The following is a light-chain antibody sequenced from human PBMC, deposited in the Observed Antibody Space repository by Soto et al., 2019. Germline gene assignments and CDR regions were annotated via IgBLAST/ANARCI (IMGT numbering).Light chain of an antibody. CDR3: QSYDSSLSAVV. CDR2: GNS. J-gene: IGLJ3*02. Sequence: QSALTQPPPVSGAPGQRVTISCTGSSSNIGADYDVHWYQQLPGTAPKLLIYGNSNRPSGVPDRFSGSKSGTSASLAITGLQAEDEADYYCQSYDSSLSAVVFGGGTKLTVL. CDR1: SSNIGADYD. V-gene: IGLV1-40*01.